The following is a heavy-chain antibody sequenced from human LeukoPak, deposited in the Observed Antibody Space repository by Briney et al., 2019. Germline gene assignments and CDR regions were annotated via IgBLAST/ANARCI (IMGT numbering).Heavy chain of an antibody. CDR3: ARDPLSTNDFDI. CDR2: INYSGST. V-gene: IGHV4-59*01. CDR1: GGSITNSY. D-gene: IGHD1-1*01. J-gene: IGHJ3*02. Sequence: SETLSLTCTVSGGSITNSYWNWIRQSRGKGLEWIGYINYSGSTNYNPSLKSRVTISVDTSKNQFSLKLSSVTAADTAVYFCARDPLSTNDFDIWGQGTMVTVSS.